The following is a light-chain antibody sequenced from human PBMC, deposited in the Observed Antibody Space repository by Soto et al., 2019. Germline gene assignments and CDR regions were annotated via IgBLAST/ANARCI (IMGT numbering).Light chain of an antibody. CDR3: QHYYTTPRT. CDR1: QSVLHSSHNKNY. J-gene: IGKJ1*01. Sequence: DIVMTQSPDSLAVSLGERATINCKSRQSVLHSSHNKNYLAWYQQKPGQPPKLLIYWASTRKSGVPDRFSGSGSGTDFTLTISSLQAEDVAVYYCQHYYTTPRTFGQGTKVEIK. V-gene: IGKV4-1*01. CDR2: WAS.